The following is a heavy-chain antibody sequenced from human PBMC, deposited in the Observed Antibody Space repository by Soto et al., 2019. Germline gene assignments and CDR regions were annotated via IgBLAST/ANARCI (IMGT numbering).Heavy chain of an antibody. CDR1: GYTFTSYG. D-gene: IGHD3-3*01. V-gene: IGHV1-18*01. CDR3: ARDLRFLEWLLAPSLDY. Sequence: ASVKVSCKASGYTFTSYGISWVRQAPGQGPEWMGWISAYNGNTNYAQKLQGRVTMTTDTSTSTAYMELRSLRSDDTAVYYCARDLRFLEWLLAPSLDYWGQGTLVTVSS. CDR2: ISAYNGNT. J-gene: IGHJ4*02.